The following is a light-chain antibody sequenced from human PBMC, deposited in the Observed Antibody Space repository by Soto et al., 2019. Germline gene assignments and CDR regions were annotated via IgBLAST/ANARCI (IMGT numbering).Light chain of an antibody. CDR2: EVS. V-gene: IGLV2-14*01. Sequence: HSALTQPASVSGSPGQSITISCTGTSSDVGGYDYVSWYQLHPGKAPKLMVFEVSNRPSGVSYRFSGSKSGNTASLTISGLQAEDEADYFCSSYSISTAYIFGTGTKVTVL. J-gene: IGLJ1*01. CDR3: SSYSISTAYI. CDR1: SSDVGGYDY.